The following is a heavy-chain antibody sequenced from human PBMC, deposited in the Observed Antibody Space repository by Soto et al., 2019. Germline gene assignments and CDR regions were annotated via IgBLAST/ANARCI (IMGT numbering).Heavy chain of an antibody. CDR2: IYYSGST. Sequence: QLQLQESGPGLVKPSETLSLTCTVSGGSISRSSYYWGWIRQPPGKGLEWIGSIYYSGSTYYNPSLKSRVTISVDTSKNQFSLKPNSVTAADTAVYYWARHDYGGGNYWGQGTLVTVSS. CDR1: GGSISRSSYY. V-gene: IGHV4-39*01. J-gene: IGHJ4*02. CDR3: ARHDYGGGNY. D-gene: IGHD4-17*01.